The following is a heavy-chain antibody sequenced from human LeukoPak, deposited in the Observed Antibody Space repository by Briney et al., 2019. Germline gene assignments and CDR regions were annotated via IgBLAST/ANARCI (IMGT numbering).Heavy chain of an antibody. J-gene: IGHJ4*02. CDR2: VYASGST. CDR3: ARGWAPRGEKSSFAS. V-gene: IGHV4-4*07. CDR1: GASINSDY. Sequence: PSETLSLTCTVSGASINSDYWTWVRQVAGKGLEWIGRVYASGSTNYNPYLRSRITMSVDTSKNQFSLDLSSVTAADTGVYYYARGWAPRGEKSSFASWGQGTLVTVSS. D-gene: IGHD3-10*01.